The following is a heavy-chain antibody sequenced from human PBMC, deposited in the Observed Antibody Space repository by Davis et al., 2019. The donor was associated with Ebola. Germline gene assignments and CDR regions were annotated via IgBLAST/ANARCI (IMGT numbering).Heavy chain of an antibody. CDR2: INTNTGNP. V-gene: IGHV7-4-1*02. Sequence: ASVKVSCKASGYTFTSYAMNWVRQAPGQGLEWMVWINTNTGNPTYAQGFTGRFVFSLDTSVSTAYLQISSLKAEDTAVYYCAREGYGDSQFYYYYYGMDVWGKGTTVTVSS. D-gene: IGHD4-17*01. CDR3: AREGYGDSQFYYYYYGMDV. CDR1: GYTFTSYA. J-gene: IGHJ6*04.